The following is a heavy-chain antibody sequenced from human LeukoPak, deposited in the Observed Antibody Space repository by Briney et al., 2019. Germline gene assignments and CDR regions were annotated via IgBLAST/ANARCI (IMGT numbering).Heavy chain of an antibody. D-gene: IGHD3-16*01. Sequence: PSETLSITCTVSGDSISSYYWSWIRQPPGKGLEWIGNIYYSGSTNYNPSLKSRVTISVDTSKNQFSLKLSSVTAADTAVYYCARQHQTGGELDYWGQGTLVTVSS. CDR1: GDSISSYY. CDR3: ARQHQTGGELDY. CDR2: IYYSGST. J-gene: IGHJ4*02. V-gene: IGHV4-59*08.